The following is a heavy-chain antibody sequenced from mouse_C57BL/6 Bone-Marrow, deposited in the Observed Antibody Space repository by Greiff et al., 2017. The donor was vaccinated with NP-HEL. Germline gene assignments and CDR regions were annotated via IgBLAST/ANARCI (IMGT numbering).Heavy chain of an antibody. Sequence: QVQLKESGAELVRPGASVTLSCKASGYTFTDYEMHWVKQTPVHGLEWIGAIDPETGGTAYNQKFKGKAILTADKSSSTAYMELRSLTSEDSAVYYCTGLIYYGNLLYAMDYWGQGTSVTVSS. D-gene: IGHD2-1*01. J-gene: IGHJ4*01. CDR2: IDPETGGT. CDR1: GYTFTDYE. CDR3: TGLIYYGNLLYAMDY. V-gene: IGHV1-15*01.